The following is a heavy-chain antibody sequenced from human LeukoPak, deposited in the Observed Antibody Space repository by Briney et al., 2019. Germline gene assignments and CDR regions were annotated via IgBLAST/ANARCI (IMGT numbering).Heavy chain of an antibody. Sequence: AASVKVSCKASGHTLTSYGIHWVRQAPGQGLEWMGWISAYNGNTNYAQKLQGRVTMTTDTSTSTAYMELRSLRSDDTAVYYCARSEATMVRGEGYYYGMDVWGQGTTVTVSS. CDR1: GHTLTSYG. CDR3: ARSEATMVRGEGYYYGMDV. J-gene: IGHJ6*02. D-gene: IGHD3-10*01. V-gene: IGHV1-18*01. CDR2: ISAYNGNT.